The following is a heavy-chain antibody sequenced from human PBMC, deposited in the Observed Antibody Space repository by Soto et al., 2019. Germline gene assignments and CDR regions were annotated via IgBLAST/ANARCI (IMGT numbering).Heavy chain of an antibody. D-gene: IGHD3-16*02. J-gene: IGHJ4*02. CDR3: VRYPLIPRGSYRPDY. CDR1: GFTFSSYC. V-gene: IGHV3-74*01. Sequence: LRLSCAASGFTFSSYCMHWVRQVSGKGLVWVSRISSDGSITNYADSVKGRFSISRDNAKNTLYLQMNSLRAEDTAVYYCVRYPLIPRGSYRPDYWGQGPLVTVSS. CDR2: ISSDGSIT.